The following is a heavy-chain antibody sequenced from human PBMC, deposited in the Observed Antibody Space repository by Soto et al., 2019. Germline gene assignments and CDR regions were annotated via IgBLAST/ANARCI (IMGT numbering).Heavy chain of an antibody. J-gene: IGHJ6*03. CDR3: ARAGSGSFPHYYYYMDV. CDR2: ISAYNGNT. CDR1: GYTFTSYG. Sequence: QVQLVQSGAEVKKPGASVKVSCKASGYTFTSYGISWVRQAPGQGREWMGWISAYNGNTNYAQKLQGRVTMTTDTTTSTAYMGLRSLGSDDTAVYYCARAGSGSFPHYYYYMDVWGKGTTVTVSS. V-gene: IGHV1-18*01. D-gene: IGHD3-10*01.